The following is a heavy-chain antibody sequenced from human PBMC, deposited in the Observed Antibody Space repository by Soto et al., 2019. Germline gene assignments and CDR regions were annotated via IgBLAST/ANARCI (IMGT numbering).Heavy chain of an antibody. CDR3: AREGGAMIVVSFDY. CDR1: GYTFTSYA. V-gene: IGHV1-3*01. CDR2: INAGNGNT. Sequence: VKVSCKASGYTFTSYAMHWVRQAPGQRLEWMGWINAGNGNTKYSQKFQGRVTITRDTSASTAYMELSSLRSEDTAVYYCAREGGAMIVVSFDYRGQRTPVTVSS. J-gene: IGHJ4*02. D-gene: IGHD3-22*01.